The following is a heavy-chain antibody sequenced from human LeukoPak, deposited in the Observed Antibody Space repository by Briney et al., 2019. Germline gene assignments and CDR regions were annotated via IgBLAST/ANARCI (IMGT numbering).Heavy chain of an antibody. Sequence: SETLSLTCAAYGGSFSGYYWSWIRQPPGKGLEWIGEINHSGSTNYNPSLKSRVTISVDTSKNQFSLKLSSVTAADTAVYYCARGLTYYYGSGSYYKFDYWGQGTLVTVSS. D-gene: IGHD3-10*01. V-gene: IGHV4-34*01. CDR3: ARGLTYYYGSGSYYKFDY. CDR1: GGSFSGYY. CDR2: INHSGST. J-gene: IGHJ4*02.